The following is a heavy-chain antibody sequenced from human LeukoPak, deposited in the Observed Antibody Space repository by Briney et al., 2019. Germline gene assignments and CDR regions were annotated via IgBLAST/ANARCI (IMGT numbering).Heavy chain of an antibody. CDR3: ARVMAARREDLNWFDP. CDR2: IYYSGNT. J-gene: IGHJ5*02. Sequence: PSETLSLTCTVSGGSISSSGSYWAWIRQPPGKGLEWIGSIYYSGNTYNPSLKSRVSISVDTSKNQFSLNLTSMNAADTAMYYCARVMAARREDLNWFDPWGQGILVTVSS. CDR1: GGSISSSGSY. V-gene: IGHV4-39*07. D-gene: IGHD6-6*01.